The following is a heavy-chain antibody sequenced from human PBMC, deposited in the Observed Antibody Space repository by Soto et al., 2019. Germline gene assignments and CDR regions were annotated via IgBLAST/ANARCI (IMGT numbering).Heavy chain of an antibody. V-gene: IGHV1-8*01. J-gene: IGHJ4*02. D-gene: IGHD3-16*02. CDR3: VRGRVMITFGVVIVIDY. Sequence: QVQLVQSGAAMKKPGASVKVSCKASGYTFTSYDINWVRQATGQGLEWMGWINPNTGYTDYAQKFQDRVTMTGNTSITTAYMELSSLRSEDTAVSYCVRGRVMITFGVVIVIDYWGQGSPVTVSS. CDR1: GYTFTSYD. CDR2: INPNTGYT.